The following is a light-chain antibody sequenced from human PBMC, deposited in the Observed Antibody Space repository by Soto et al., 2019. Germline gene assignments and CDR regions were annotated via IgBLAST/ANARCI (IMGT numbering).Light chain of an antibody. CDR3: QKYTNVPA. Sequence: DIQMTQSPSSLSASVGDRVTITCRASQGISNYFAWYQQIPGKVPKLLISAASTLQSGVPSRFSGSGSGTDLTLTISSLQPEDVATYYCQKYTNVPAFGGGTNVEIK. CDR2: AAS. V-gene: IGKV1-27*01. J-gene: IGKJ4*01. CDR1: QGISNY.